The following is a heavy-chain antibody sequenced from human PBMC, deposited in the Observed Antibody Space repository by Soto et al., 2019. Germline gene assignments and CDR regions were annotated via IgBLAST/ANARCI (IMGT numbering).Heavy chain of an antibody. Sequence: QVQLVQSGAEVKKPGSSVKVSCKASGGTFSSYAISWVRQAPGQGLEWMGGIIPIFGTADYAQKFQGRVTXXXXESTSTXXXXXXXLRSEDTAVYYCAKHYDNWDYYCGMDVWGQGTTVTVSS. D-gene: IGHD3-22*01. V-gene: IGHV1-69*12. CDR1: GGTFSSYA. J-gene: IGHJ6*02. CDR3: AKHYDNWDYYCGMDV. CDR2: IIPIFGTA.